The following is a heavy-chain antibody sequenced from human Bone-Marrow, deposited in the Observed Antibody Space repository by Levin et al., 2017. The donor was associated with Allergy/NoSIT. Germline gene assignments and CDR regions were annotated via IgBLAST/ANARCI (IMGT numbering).Heavy chain of an antibody. CDR1: GYSFNNYD. V-gene: IGHV1-8*01. CDR3: ARERTDSLTGDYSGADALDI. J-gene: IGHJ3*02. D-gene: IGHD3-9*01. CDR2: VKPRSGDT. Sequence: ASVKVSCKTSGYSFNNYDINWLRQAPGQGLQWMGWVKPRSGDTGSTEEFRGRLTMTSEASTGTVYMELSSLTSDDTAVYYCARERTDSLTGDYSGADALDIWGQGTMITVSS.